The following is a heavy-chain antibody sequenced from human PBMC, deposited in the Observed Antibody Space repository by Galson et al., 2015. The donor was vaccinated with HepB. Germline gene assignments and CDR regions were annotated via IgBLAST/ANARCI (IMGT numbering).Heavy chain of an antibody. D-gene: IGHD3-10*01. CDR1: GFTFSSHA. V-gene: IGHV3-64*04. CDR3: ARKGSGSYYNDLLYYYYYGMDV. J-gene: IGHJ6*02. Sequence: SLRLSCAASGFTFSSHAMHWVRQAPGKGLEYVSAISSNGGSTYYADSVKGRFTISRDNSKNTLYLQMNSLRAEDTAVYYCARKGSGSYYNDLLYYYYYGMDVWGQGTTVTVSS. CDR2: ISSNGGST.